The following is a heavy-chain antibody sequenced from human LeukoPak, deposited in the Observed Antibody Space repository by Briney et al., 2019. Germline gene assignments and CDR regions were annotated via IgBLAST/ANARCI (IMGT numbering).Heavy chain of an antibody. CDR2: IYYSGST. CDR1: GGSISSGGYY. J-gene: IGHJ5*02. Sequence: SETLSLTCTVSGGSISSGGYYWSWIRQHPGRGLEWIGYIYYSGSTYYNPSLKSRVTISVDTSKNQFSLNLSSVTAADTAVYYCARQIPNRYRSGGSCHEVNWFDPWGQGTLVTVSS. D-gene: IGHD2-15*01. V-gene: IGHV4-31*03. CDR3: ARQIPNRYRSGGSCHEVNWFDP.